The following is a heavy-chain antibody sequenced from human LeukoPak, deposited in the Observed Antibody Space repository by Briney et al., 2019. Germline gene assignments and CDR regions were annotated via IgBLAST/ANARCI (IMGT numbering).Heavy chain of an antibody. CDR2: INPNSGDT. CDR3: ARDGGLDY. D-gene: IGHD3-16*01. J-gene: IGHJ4*02. V-gene: IGHV1-2*02. Sequence: ASVKVSCKASGYTFTGYHLHWVRQAPGHGLEWMAWINPNSGDTNSAQKFQGRVTMTRDTSITTAYMELSRLRSDDTAVYYCARDGGLDYWGQGTLVTVSS. CDR1: GYTFTGYH.